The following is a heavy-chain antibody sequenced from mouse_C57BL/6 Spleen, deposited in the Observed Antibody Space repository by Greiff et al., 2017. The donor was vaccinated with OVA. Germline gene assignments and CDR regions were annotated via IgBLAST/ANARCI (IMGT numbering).Heavy chain of an antibody. Sequence: DVKLQESGPGLVKPSQSLSLTCSVTGYSITSGYYWNWIRQFPGNKLEWMGYISYDGSNNYNPSLKNRISITRDTSKNQFFLKLNSVTTEDTATYYCARATTVVRLYFDYWGQGTTLTVSS. V-gene: IGHV3-6*01. CDR2: ISYDGSN. CDR3: ARATTVVRLYFDY. CDR1: GYSITSGYY. J-gene: IGHJ2*01. D-gene: IGHD1-1*01.